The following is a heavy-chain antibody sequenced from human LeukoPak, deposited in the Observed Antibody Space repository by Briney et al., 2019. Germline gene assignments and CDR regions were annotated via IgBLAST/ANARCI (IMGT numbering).Heavy chain of an antibody. CDR1: GYTFTGYY. D-gene: IGHD4-17*01. CDR3: ARDDYGNNPSPDY. Sequence: ASVKVSCKASGYTFTGYYMHWVRQAPGQGLECMAWINPNSGGTNYAQKFQGRVSITRDTSISTAYMELSTLRLDDTAVYYCARDDYGNNPSPDYWGQGTLVTVSS. J-gene: IGHJ4*02. CDR2: INPNSGGT. V-gene: IGHV1-2*02.